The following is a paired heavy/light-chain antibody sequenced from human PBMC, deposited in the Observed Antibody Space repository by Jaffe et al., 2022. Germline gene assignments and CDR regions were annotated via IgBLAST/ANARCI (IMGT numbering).Heavy chain of an antibody. D-gene: IGHD2-2*01. CDR1: GFMFSNYV. Sequence: EVQLLESGGGLVQPGGSLRLSCAASGFMFSNYVMSWVRQAPGKGLEWVSGISVGGITYYADSVKGRFTVSRDNSKSTLYLQMNSLRAEDMAIYYCAKASRHCSGTACYFSRFDSWGQGIQVTVSS. CDR2: ISVGGIT. CDR3: AKASRHCSGTACYFSRFDS. J-gene: IGHJ5*01. V-gene: IGHV3-23*01.
Light chain of an antibody. Sequence: QSALTQPASMSGSPGQSITISCTGTSSDVGGYNYVSWYQHHPGKAPNLMIYDVTIRPSGVSNRFSGSKSGNTASLTISGLQAEDEADYYCISYTSNSTLLVVLGGGTKLTVL. CDR3: ISYTSNSTLLVV. V-gene: IGLV2-14*03. CDR2: DVT. CDR1: SSDVGGYNY. J-gene: IGLJ2*01.